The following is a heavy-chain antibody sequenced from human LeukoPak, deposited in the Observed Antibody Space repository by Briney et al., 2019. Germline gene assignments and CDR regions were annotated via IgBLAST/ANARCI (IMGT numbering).Heavy chain of an antibody. CDR3: ARDGIAVAGTLNYYYMDV. CDR1: GYTFTGHY. D-gene: IGHD6-19*01. J-gene: IGHJ6*03. Sequence: ASVTVSRTASGYTFTGHYMHWVRQAPGQGLEWMGWINPNSGGRNYAQKFQGRVTMTRDTSISTAYMELSRLRSDDTAVYYCARDGIAVAGTLNYYYMDVWGKGTTVTVSS. V-gene: IGHV1-2*02. CDR2: INPNSGGR.